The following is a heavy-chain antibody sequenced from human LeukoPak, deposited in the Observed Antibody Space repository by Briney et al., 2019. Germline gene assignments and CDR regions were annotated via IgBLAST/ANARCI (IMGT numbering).Heavy chain of an antibody. CDR3: AKDGKRWLPGHIDY. V-gene: IGHV3-30*18. Sequence: GSLRLSCAASGFTFSSYSMNWVRQAPGKGLEGVAVISYDGSNNNYADSVKGGLTISRANSKNTLYLQMNSLRAEDTAVYYCAKDGKRWLPGHIDYWGQGTLVTVSS. CDR1: GFTFSSYS. J-gene: IGHJ4*02. D-gene: IGHD5-24*01. CDR2: ISYDGSNN.